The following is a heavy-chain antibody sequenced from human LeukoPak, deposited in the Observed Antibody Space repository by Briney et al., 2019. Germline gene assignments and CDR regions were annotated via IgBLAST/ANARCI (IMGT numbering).Heavy chain of an antibody. J-gene: IGHJ4*02. Sequence: GGSLRLSCAASGFTFSSYAMSWVRQAPGKGLEWVSAISGSGGSTYYADSEKGRFTISRDNSKNTLYLQMNSLRAEDTAVYYCAKSGSSWNRSYFDYWGQGTLVTVSS. CDR2: ISGSGGST. CDR1: GFTFSSYA. V-gene: IGHV3-23*01. D-gene: IGHD6-13*01. CDR3: AKSGSSWNRSYFDY.